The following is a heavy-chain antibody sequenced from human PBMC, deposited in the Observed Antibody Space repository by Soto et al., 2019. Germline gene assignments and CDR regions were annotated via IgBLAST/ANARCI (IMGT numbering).Heavy chain of an antibody. CDR3: PSDRMVRGVPAPREAYTGRGG. CDR2: IYYSGCP. Sequence: SLTWTRSLGFVGSHSHNWRLIRQPPWKGLEWMGHIYYSGCPNYNPSLKSRVTISLDTSHNEFSLKLTSVTAADTVVYYCPSDRMVRGVPAPREAYTGRGGWGKETRV. CDR1: LGFVGSHSHN. V-gene: IGHV4-61*01. J-gene: IGHJ6*04. D-gene: IGHD3-10*01.